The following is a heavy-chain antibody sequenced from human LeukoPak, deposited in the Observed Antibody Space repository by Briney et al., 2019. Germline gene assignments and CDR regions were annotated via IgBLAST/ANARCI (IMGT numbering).Heavy chain of an antibody. J-gene: IGHJ4*02. CDR1: GGYISFYY. CDR3: ARGPGSYDFDY. CDR2: IYKSGST. Sequence: PSETLSLTCSVSGGYISFYYWSWIRQPPGKGLEWIGHIYKSGSTNYNPSLKSRVTISVDTSKNQFSLKLSSVTAADTALYYCARGPGSYDFDYWGQGTLVTVSS. V-gene: IGHV4-59*01. D-gene: IGHD1-26*01.